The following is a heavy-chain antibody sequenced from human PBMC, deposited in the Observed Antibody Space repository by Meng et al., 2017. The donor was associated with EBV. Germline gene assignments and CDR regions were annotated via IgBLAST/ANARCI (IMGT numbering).Heavy chain of an antibody. J-gene: IGHJ4*02. Sequence: QVQLQQWGAGLLQPSXXLSLTXXVYGGSVNGYFWSWIRQPPGKGLEWIGELHHSGSTNYNPSLKSRLRISVDTSKNQFALNLTSVTAADTAVYYCARVSPKRYFDYLAPPDDWGQGPLGTVAS. CDR1: GGSVNGYF. V-gene: IGHV4-34*01. CDR3: ARVSPKRYFDYLAPPDD. CDR2: LHHSGST. D-gene: IGHD3-9*01.